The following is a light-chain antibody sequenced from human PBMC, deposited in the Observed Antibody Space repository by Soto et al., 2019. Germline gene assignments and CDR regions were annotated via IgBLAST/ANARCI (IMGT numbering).Light chain of an antibody. Sequence: QSALTQPASVSGSPGQSITISCTGTSSDVGRYNLVSWYQQHPGKAPKLMIYEVSKRPSGVSNRFSGSKSGNTASLTISGLQAEDEADYYCCSYAGRNVVFGGGTKLTVL. J-gene: IGLJ2*01. CDR1: SSDVGRYNL. CDR2: EVS. CDR3: CSYAGRNVV. V-gene: IGLV2-23*02.